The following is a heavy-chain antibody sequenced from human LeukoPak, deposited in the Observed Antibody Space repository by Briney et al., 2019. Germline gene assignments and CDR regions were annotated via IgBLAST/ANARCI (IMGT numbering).Heavy chain of an antibody. CDR1: GCSFTSYW. Sequence: GESLKISCKGSGCSFTSYWIAWVRQMPGKGLEWMGIIYPGDSGTRYSPSLQGQVTISADKSISTAYLQWSSLKASDTAMYYCARHVYGYSLYYFDYWGQGTLVTVSS. D-gene: IGHD5-18*01. J-gene: IGHJ4*02. CDR3: ARHVYGYSLYYFDY. V-gene: IGHV5-51*01. CDR2: IYPGDSGT.